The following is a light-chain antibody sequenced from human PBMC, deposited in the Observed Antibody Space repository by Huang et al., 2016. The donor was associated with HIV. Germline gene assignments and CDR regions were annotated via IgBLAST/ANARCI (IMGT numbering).Light chain of an antibody. CDR2: DAS. J-gene: IGKJ5*01. CDR3: QQFNNYLT. Sequence: AIQLTQSPSSLSASVGDRVTITCRASQGISSALAWYQQKPGKAPKLLIYDASSLESGVPSRFSGSGSGTDFTLTMSSLQPEDFATYYCQQFNNYLTFGQGTRLEMK. CDR1: QGISSA. V-gene: IGKV1D-13*01.